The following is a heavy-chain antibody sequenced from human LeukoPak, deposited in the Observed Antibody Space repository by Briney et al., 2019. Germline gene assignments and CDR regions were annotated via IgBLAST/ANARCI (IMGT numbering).Heavy chain of an antibody. Sequence: GGSLRLSCAASGFTFGSYWMHWVRQAPGKGLEWVSGITWNSGSIGYADSVKGRFTISRDIANNSLYLQMNSLRAEDTALYYCAKDINGSDNWKAGAFDIWGQGTMVTVSS. J-gene: IGHJ3*02. CDR3: AKDINGSDNWKAGAFDI. CDR2: ITWNSGSI. V-gene: IGHV3-9*01. CDR1: GFTFGSYW. D-gene: IGHD1-1*01.